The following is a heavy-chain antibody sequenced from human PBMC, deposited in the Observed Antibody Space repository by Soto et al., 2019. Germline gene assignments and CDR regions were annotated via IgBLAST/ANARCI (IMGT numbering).Heavy chain of an antibody. CDR1: GFTFSSYS. D-gene: IGHD3-10*01. CDR3: ARDRTYYAGSGSYYNPSFDI. CDR2: ISSSSSTI. V-gene: IGHV3-48*02. Sequence: GGSLRLSCAASGFTFSSYSMNWVRQAPGKGLEWVSYISSSSSTIYYADSVKGRFTISRDNAKNSLYLQMNSLRDEDTAVYYCARDRTYYAGSGSYYNPSFDIWGQGTMVTVSS. J-gene: IGHJ3*02.